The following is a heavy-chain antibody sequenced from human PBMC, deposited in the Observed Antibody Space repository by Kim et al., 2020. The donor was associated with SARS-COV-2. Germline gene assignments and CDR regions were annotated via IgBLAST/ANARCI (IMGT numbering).Heavy chain of an antibody. Sequence: GGSLRLSCAASGFTFSIYSMSWVRQAPGKGPEWVSVIGGDTIHIYYADSVKGRFTISRDNAKNSLYLEMNSLGADDTAVYSCARSLVGAPFDYWGQGTLVTVSS. CDR3: ARSLVGAPFDY. CDR2: IGGDTIHI. D-gene: IGHD3-16*01. CDR1: GFTFSIYS. V-gene: IGHV3-21*01. J-gene: IGHJ4*02.